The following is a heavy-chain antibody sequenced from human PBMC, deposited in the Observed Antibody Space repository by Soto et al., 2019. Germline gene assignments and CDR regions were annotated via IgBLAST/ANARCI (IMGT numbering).Heavy chain of an antibody. J-gene: IGHJ4*02. V-gene: IGHV3-21*01. D-gene: IGHD3-22*01. Sequence: EVQLVESGGGLVQPGGSLRLSCAASGFTFSGYSMNWVRQAPGKGLEWVSSISSSGSYIYYADSVKGRFTISRDNAKNPLYLQMNSRRAEDKAVYYCAREEGKYYDSSGDYYCDYWGQGTLVTVSS. CDR2: ISSSGSYI. CDR3: AREEGKYYDSSGDYYCDY. CDR1: GFTFSGYS.